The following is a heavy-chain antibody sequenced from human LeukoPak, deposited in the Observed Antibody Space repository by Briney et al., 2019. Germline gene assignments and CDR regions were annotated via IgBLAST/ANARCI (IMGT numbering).Heavy chain of an antibody. J-gene: IGHJ6*02. CDR3: ARYSTFYGMDV. Sequence: GGSLRLSCAASGFTFSSYSMNWVRQAPGKGLEWVLSISSSSSYIYYADSVKGRFTISRDNAKNSLYLQMNSLRAEDTAVYYCARYSTFYGMDVWGQGTTVTVSS. CDR2: ISSSSSYI. D-gene: IGHD6-13*01. V-gene: IGHV3-21*01. CDR1: GFTFSSYS.